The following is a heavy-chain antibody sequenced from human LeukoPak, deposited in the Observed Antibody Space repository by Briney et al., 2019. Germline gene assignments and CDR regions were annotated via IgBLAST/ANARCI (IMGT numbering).Heavy chain of an antibody. CDR3: ARGRGCSSTSCYASIWFDP. V-gene: IGHV1-18*01. CDR1: GYTFTSYG. D-gene: IGHD2-2*01. Sequence: GASVKVSCKASGYTFTSYGISWVRQAPGQGLEWMGWISAYNGNTNYAQKLQGRDTMTTDTSTSTAYMELRSLRSDDTAVYYCARGRGCSSTSCYASIWFDPWGQGTLVTVSS. CDR2: ISAYNGNT. J-gene: IGHJ5*02.